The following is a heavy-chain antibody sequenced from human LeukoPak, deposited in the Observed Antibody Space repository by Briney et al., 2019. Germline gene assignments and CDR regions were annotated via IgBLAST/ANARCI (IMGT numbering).Heavy chain of an antibody. V-gene: IGHV5-51*01. J-gene: IGHJ4*02. CDR2: IYPGDSDT. D-gene: IGHD6-19*01. CDR3: ARTGVAVAESY. Sequence: GESLKISCKGSGYSVTSYWIGRVRQMPGKGLEWMGIIYPGDSDTRYSPSFQAQLTISADNSISTAYLQWSSLEASDTVMYYCARTGVAVAESYWVRGSLVAVSS. CDR1: GYSVTSYW.